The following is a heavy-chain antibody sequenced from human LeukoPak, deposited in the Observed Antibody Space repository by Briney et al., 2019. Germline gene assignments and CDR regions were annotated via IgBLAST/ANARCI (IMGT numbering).Heavy chain of an antibody. CDR3: ARDGLTVPTLGIDY. D-gene: IGHD4-17*01. V-gene: IGHV3-21*01. Sequence: GGSLRLSCAASGFTFSSYSMNWVRQAPGKGLEWVSSISSTSSYIYYADSLKGRFTISRDNAKKSLYLQMNSLRAEDTAVYYCARDGLTVPTLGIDYWGQGTLVTVSS. J-gene: IGHJ4*02. CDR1: GFTFSSYS. CDR2: ISSTSSYI.